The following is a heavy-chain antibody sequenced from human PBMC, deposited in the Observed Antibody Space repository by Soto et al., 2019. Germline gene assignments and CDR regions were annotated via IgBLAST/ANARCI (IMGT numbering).Heavy chain of an antibody. J-gene: IGHJ4*02. CDR1: GYTITTYN. Sequence: QVQLVQSGAEVKKPGASVKVSGKASGYTITTYNINWVRQAPGQGLEWMGWMNPNTGETGSTEKFEGRVSMTRDISEATAYMELSSLTSDDAGVYYCARQGSQYGSGNYLHWGQGTLVTVSS. D-gene: IGHD3-10*01. CDR3: ARQGSQYGSGNYLH. V-gene: IGHV1-8*01. CDR2: MNPNTGET.